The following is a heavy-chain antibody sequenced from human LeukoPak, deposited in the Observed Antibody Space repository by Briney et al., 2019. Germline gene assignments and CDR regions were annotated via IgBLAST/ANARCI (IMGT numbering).Heavy chain of an antibody. J-gene: IGHJ3*02. D-gene: IGHD2-21*02. CDR3: ASGYCGGACQLGGVDM. CDR1: GGSISSFY. Sequence: SETLSLTCTVSGGSISSFYWTWIRQSPGKGLEWIGYMYSSGSTNYNPSLKSRVTISLDTSGNQFSLKLSSVTAADTAVYYCASGYCGGACQLGGVDMWGQGTMVTVSS. CDR2: MYSSGST. V-gene: IGHV4-59*01.